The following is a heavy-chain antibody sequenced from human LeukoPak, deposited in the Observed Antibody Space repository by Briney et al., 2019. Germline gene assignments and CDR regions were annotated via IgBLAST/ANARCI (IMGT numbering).Heavy chain of an antibody. CDR2: ISWNSGSI. V-gene: IGHV3-9*01. CDR1: GFTFDDYA. Sequence: GGSLRLSCAASGFTFDDYAMHWVRQAPGKGLEWVSGISWNSGSIGYADSVKGRFTISRDNAKNSLYLQMNSLRAEDTALYYCAKSSRDYYDSSGYYYFDYWGQGTLVTVSS. D-gene: IGHD3-22*01. CDR3: AKSSRDYYDSSGYYYFDY. J-gene: IGHJ4*02.